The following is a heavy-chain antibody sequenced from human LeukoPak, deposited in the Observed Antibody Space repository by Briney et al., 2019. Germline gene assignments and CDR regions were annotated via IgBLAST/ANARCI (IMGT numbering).Heavy chain of an antibody. J-gene: IGHJ6*02. CDR3: ARDPLGYSSSNYYYGMDV. V-gene: IGHV4-59*01. Sequence: PSETLSLTCTVSGGSISTYFWTWIRQPPGKGLEWIGYIYYSGSTNYNPSLKSRVAISVDTSKNQFSLKLSSVTAADTAVYYCARDPLGYSSSNYYYGMDVWGQGTTVTVSS. CDR2: IYYSGST. CDR1: GGSISTYF. D-gene: IGHD6-6*01.